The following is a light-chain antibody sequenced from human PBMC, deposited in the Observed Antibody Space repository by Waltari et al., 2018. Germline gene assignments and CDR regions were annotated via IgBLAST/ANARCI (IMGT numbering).Light chain of an antibody. CDR3: AAWDDSLSGPV. CDR2: RNN. Sequence: QSVLTQPPSASGTPGQRVTISCSGSSPHIGSNYVYWYQQRPGTAPKLLIYRNNQRPSGVPDRFSGSKSGTSASLAISGLRSEDEADYYCAAWDDSLSGPVFGGGTKLTVL. J-gene: IGLJ3*02. V-gene: IGLV1-47*01. CDR1: SPHIGSNY.